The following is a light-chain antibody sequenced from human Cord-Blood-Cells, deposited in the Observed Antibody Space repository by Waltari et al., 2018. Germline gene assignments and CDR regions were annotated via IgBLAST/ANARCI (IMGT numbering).Light chain of an antibody. CDR3: QQYNSYSPA. V-gene: IGKV1-5*01. Sequence: SASVGDRVTITCRASQSISSWLAWYQQKPGKAPKLLIYDASSLESGVPSRFSGSGSGTEFTLTISSLQPDDFATYYCQQYNSYSPAFGQGTKVEIK. J-gene: IGKJ1*01. CDR1: QSISSW. CDR2: DAS.